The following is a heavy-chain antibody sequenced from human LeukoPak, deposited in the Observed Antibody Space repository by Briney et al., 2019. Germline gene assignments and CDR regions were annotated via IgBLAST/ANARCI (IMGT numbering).Heavy chain of an antibody. V-gene: IGHV3-7*01. CDR3: ARERNLGIAVAGTIFDY. Sequence: GGSLRLSCAASGFTFSSYWMSWVRQAPGKGLEWVANIKQDGSEEYYVDSVKGRFTISRDNAKNSLYLQMNSLRAEDTAVYYCARERNLGIAVAGTIFDYWGQGTLVTVSS. D-gene: IGHD6-19*01. CDR2: IKQDGSEE. CDR1: GFTFSSYW. J-gene: IGHJ4*02.